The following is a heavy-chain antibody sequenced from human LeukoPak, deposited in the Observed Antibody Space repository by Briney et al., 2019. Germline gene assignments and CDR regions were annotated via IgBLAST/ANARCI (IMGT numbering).Heavy chain of an antibody. J-gene: IGHJ4*02. CDR2: IIPIFGTA. CDR3: GRAARVRYYDSSGYYSFDY. CDR1: GGTFSSYA. V-gene: IGHV1-69*05. Sequence: SVKVSCKASGGTFSSYAISWVRQAPGQGLEWMGRIIPIFGTANYAQKFQGRVTITTDESTSTAYMELSSLRSEDTAVYYCGRAARVRYYDSSGYYSFDYWGQGTLVTVSS. D-gene: IGHD3-22*01.